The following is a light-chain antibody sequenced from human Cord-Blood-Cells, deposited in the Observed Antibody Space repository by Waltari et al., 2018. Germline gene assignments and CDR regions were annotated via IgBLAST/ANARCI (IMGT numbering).Light chain of an antibody. CDR2: DVS. CDR3: SSYTSSSTLV. Sequence: QSVVTPPASVSASLGPPITISCTGTSSDGGGYNYVSWYQQHPGKAPKLMIYDVSNRPSGVSNRFSGSKSGNTASLTISGLQAEDEADYYCSSYTSSSTLVFGGGTKLTVL. J-gene: IGLJ2*01. V-gene: IGLV2-14*01. CDR1: SSDGGGYNY.